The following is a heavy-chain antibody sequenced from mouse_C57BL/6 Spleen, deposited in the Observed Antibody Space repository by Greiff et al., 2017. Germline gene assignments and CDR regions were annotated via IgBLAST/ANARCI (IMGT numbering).Heavy chain of an antibody. CDR2: ISSGGSYT. D-gene: IGHD2-1*01. CDR3: ARGGNYFYYAMDY. J-gene: IGHJ4*01. V-gene: IGHV5-6*01. Sequence: EVQRVESGGDLVKPGGSLKLSCAASGFTFSSYGMSWVRQTPDKRLEWVATISSGGSYTYYPDSVKGRFTISRDNAKNTLYLQMSSLKSEDTAMYYCARGGNYFYYAMDYWGQGTSVTVSA. CDR1: GFTFSSYG.